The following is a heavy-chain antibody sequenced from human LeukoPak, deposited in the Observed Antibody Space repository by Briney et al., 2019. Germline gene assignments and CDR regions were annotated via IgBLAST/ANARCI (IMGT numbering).Heavy chain of an antibody. CDR3: AKDQDYNSYYYYMDV. D-gene: IGHD3-10*01. CDR1: GFTFSNYG. Sequence: GGSLSLSCAASGFTFSNYGMHWVRQAPGKGLEWVAFIRYYGSNKYYADSVKGRFTISRDNSKNTLYLQMNSLRAEDTAAYYCAKDQDYNSYYYYMDVWGKGTTVTVSS. J-gene: IGHJ6*03. CDR2: IRYYGSNK. V-gene: IGHV3-30*02.